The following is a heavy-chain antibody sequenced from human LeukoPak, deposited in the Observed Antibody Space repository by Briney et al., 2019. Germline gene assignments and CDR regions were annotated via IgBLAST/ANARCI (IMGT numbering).Heavy chain of an antibody. D-gene: IGHD3-22*01. CDR2: INPNSGGT. V-gene: IGHV1-2*06. J-gene: IGHJ4*02. CDR1: GYTFTGYY. CDR3: ARDGFLPYDSSGYYYEDY. Sequence: GASVKVSCKASGYTFTGYYMHWVRQAPGQGLEWMGRINPNSGGTNYAQKFQGRVTMTRDTSISTAYMELSRLRSDDTAVYYCARDGFLPYDSSGYYYEDYWGQGTLVTVSS.